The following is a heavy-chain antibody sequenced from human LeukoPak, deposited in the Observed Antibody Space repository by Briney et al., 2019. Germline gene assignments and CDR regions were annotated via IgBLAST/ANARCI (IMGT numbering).Heavy chain of an antibody. Sequence: GGSLRLSCAASGFTFSSYSMNWVRQAPGKGLEWVSSISSSSYIYYADSVKGRFTISRDNAKNSLYLQMNSLRAEDTAVYYCARNCGGDCADAFDIWGQGTMVTVSS. V-gene: IGHV3-21*01. D-gene: IGHD2-21*02. CDR1: GFTFSSYS. CDR2: ISSSSYI. J-gene: IGHJ3*02. CDR3: ARNCGGDCADAFDI.